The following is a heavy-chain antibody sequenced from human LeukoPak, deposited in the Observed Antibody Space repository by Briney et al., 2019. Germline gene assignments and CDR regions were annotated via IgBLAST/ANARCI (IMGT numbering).Heavy chain of an antibody. J-gene: IGHJ4*02. CDR3: ARDGGSQNFDY. CDR2: IYTSGST. CDR1: GGSISSGSYY. D-gene: IGHD1-26*01. Sequence: PSVTLSLTCTVSGGSISSGSYYWSWIRQPAGKGLEWIGRIYTSGSTNYNPSLKSRVTISVDTSKNQFSLKLSSVTAADTAVYYCARDGGSQNFDYWGQGTLVTVSS. V-gene: IGHV4-61*02.